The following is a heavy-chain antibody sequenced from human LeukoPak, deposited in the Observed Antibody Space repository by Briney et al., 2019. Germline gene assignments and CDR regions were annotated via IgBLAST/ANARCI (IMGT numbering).Heavy chain of an antibody. CDR3: ARSKKFCRGGSCDFDY. J-gene: IGHJ4*02. CDR1: GYTFTGYY. V-gene: IGHV1-2*06. CDR2: IDPYSGDT. Sequence: ASVKVSCKASGYTFTGYYIHYVRQAPGQGLEWMGRIDPYSGDTNYAQKFQGRVTMARDTSISTAYMELSRLRSDDTAVFYCARSKKFCRGGSCDFDYWGQGTLLTASS. D-gene: IGHD2-15*01.